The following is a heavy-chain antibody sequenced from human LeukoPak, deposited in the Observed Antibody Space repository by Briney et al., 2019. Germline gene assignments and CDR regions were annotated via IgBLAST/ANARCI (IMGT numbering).Heavy chain of an antibody. CDR2: ISSSGSTI. V-gene: IGHV3-48*03. D-gene: IGHD3-10*01. J-gene: IGHJ5*02. CDR3: ARSYGSGSYYHSNWFDP. Sequence: PGGSLRLSCAASGFTFSSYEMNWVRQAPGKGLEWVSYISSSGSTIYYADSVKGRFTISRDNAKNSLYLQMNSLSAEDTAVYYCARSYGSGSYYHSNWFDPWGQGTLVTVSS. CDR1: GFTFSSYE.